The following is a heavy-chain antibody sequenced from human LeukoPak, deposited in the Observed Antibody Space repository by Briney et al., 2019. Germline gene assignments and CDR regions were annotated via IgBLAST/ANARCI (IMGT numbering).Heavy chain of an antibody. D-gene: IGHD6-19*01. CDR2: ISSSSSYI. CDR1: GFAFSSYS. V-gene: IGHV3-21*01. J-gene: IGHJ4*02. CDR3: AREDSSGWYRFDY. Sequence: GGSLRLSCAASGFAFSSYSMNWVRQAPGKGLEWVSSISSSSSYIYYADPVKGRFTISRDNAKNSLYLQMNSLRAEDTAVYYCAREDSSGWYRFDYWGQGTLVTVSS.